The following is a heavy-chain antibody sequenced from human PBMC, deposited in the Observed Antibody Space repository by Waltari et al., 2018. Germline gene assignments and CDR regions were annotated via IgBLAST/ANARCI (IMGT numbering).Heavy chain of an antibody. Sequence: VHLVESGGGLVRPGRSLRLSCAASGFIFDDYGMDWVRQAPGKGLEWVAGINWNSGTIHYADSVKGRFTISRDNAKNSLYLQMNSLRAEDTAVYYCAKASTPLYSGYDFDYWGQGALVTVSS. CDR1: GFIFDDYG. J-gene: IGHJ4*02. V-gene: IGHV3-9*01. CDR3: AKASTPLYSGYDFDY. D-gene: IGHD5-12*01. CDR2: INWNSGTI.